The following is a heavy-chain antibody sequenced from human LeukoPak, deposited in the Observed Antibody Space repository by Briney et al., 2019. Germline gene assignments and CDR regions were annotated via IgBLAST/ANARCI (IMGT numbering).Heavy chain of an antibody. CDR3: ARVTGYMTEDYFDY. D-gene: IGHD6-13*01. V-gene: IGHV4-39*01. Sequence: SETLSLTCTVSGGSMSSSSYYWGWIRQPPGKGLEWIGSVYYSGSTYYNPSLKGRVTISIDTSKNQFSLKLNSVTAADTAIYYCARVTGYMTEDYFDYWGQGTLITVSS. CDR1: GGSMSSSSYY. CDR2: VYYSGST. J-gene: IGHJ4*02.